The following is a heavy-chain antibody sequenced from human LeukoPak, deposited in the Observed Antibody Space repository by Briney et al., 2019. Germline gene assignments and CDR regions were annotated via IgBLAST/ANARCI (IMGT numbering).Heavy chain of an antibody. CDR3: AKDSSAWDPFDY. J-gene: IGHJ4*02. CDR2: VIGSGDST. CDR1: GFIFSSYW. Sequence: GGSLRLSCAASGFIFSSYWMTWVRQAPGKGLEWVSTVIGSGDSTYYADSVRGRFTISRDTSENTLYLQMNSLRAEDTAVYYCAKDSSAWDPFDYWGQGTLVTVSP. D-gene: IGHD6-19*01. V-gene: IGHV3-23*01.